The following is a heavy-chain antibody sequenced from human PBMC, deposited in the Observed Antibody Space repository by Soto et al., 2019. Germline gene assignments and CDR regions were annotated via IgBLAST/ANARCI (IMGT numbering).Heavy chain of an antibody. CDR1: GFTFTSSA. J-gene: IGHJ6*02. Sequence: SVKVSCKASGFTFTSSAVQWVRQARGQRLEWIGWIVVGSGNTNYAQKFQERVTITRDMSTSTAYMELSSLRSEDTAVYYCAAEVAARPGYCYYGMDVWGQGTTVTVS. CDR2: IVVGSGNT. V-gene: IGHV1-58*01. D-gene: IGHD6-6*01. CDR3: AAEVAARPGYCYYGMDV.